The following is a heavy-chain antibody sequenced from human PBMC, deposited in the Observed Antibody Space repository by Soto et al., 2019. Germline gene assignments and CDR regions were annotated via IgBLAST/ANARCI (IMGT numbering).Heavy chain of an antibody. CDR2: IYYSGST. CDR3: ARGYSYGLFDY. Sequence: SETLSLTCTVSGGSIGSYYWNWIRQSPGKGLEWIGYIYYSGSTYYNPSLKSRVTISVDRSKNQFSLKLSSVTAADTAVYYCARGYSYGLFDYWGQGTLVTVSS. CDR1: GGSIGSYY. J-gene: IGHJ4*02. V-gene: IGHV4-59*12. D-gene: IGHD5-18*01.